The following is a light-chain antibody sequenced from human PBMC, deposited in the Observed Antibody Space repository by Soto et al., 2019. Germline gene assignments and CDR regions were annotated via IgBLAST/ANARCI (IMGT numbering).Light chain of an antibody. J-gene: IGKJ1*01. CDR1: QGISSY. CDR2: AAS. Sequence: AIRMTVSPSSLSASTGDRVTITCRASQGISSYLAWYQQKPGKAPKLLIYAASTLQSGVPSRFSGSGSGTDFTLTISCLQSEDFAAYYCQQYYSYPRTFGQGTKVEIK. V-gene: IGKV1-8*01. CDR3: QQYYSYPRT.